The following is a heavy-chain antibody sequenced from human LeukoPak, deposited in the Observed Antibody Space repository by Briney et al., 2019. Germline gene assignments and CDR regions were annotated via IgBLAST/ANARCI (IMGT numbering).Heavy chain of an antibody. V-gene: IGHV1-46*03. CDR2: INPTVGST. J-gene: IGHJ4*02. Sequence: ASVKVSCKASGYTFTSYDINWVRQATGQGLEWMGIINPTVGSTTYAQKFQGRVTMTRDTSTSTVFMELSSLRSEDTAVYYCARDGEYSGGYLDYWGQGTLVTVSS. CDR1: GYTFTSYD. D-gene: IGHD1-26*01. CDR3: ARDGEYSGGYLDY.